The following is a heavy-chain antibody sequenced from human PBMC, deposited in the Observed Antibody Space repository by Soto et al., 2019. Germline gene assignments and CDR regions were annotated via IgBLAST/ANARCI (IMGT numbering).Heavy chain of an antibody. D-gene: IGHD3-22*01. CDR3: ARDQGGSGYYYQNGFDP. CDR2: IYTSGST. Sequence: SETLSLTCTVSGGSISSYYWSWIRQPAGKGLEWIGRIYTSGSTNYNPSLKSRVTMSVDTSKNQFSLKLSSVTAADTAVYYCARDQGGSGYYYQNGFDPWGQGTMVTVSS. V-gene: IGHV4-4*07. J-gene: IGHJ5*02. CDR1: GGSISSYY.